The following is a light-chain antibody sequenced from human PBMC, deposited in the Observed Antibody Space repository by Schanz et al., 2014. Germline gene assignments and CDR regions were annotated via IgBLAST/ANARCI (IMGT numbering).Light chain of an antibody. CDR1: QSISSY. J-gene: IGKJ4*01. V-gene: IGKV3-20*01. CDR2: AAS. Sequence: EIVMTQSQATLSVSPGERATLSCRASQSISSYLAWYQQKPGQAPRLLISAASTRATGIPDRFSGSGSGTEFTLTISRLEPEDFAVYYCQQYGSSPLTFGGGTKVEIK. CDR3: QQYGSSPLT.